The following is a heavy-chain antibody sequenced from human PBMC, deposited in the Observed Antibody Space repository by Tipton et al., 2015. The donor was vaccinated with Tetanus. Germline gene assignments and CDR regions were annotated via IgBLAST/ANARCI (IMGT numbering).Heavy chain of an antibody. J-gene: IGHJ4*02. D-gene: IGHD7-27*01. Sequence: SLRLSCAVSGFPFSSYSMNWVRQAPGKGLEWISCINARTHTIYYADSVKGRFTTSRDNAKNSLFLQMTSLRDEDTAVYFCARGSGAMDSWGQGTLVTVSS. V-gene: IGHV3-48*02. CDR3: ARGSGAMDS. CDR1: GFPFSSYS. CDR2: INARTHTI.